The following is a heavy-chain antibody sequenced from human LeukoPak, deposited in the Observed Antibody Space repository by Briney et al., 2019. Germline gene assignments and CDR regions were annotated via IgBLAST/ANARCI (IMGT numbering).Heavy chain of an antibody. J-gene: IGHJ3*02. CDR1: GGSISGYY. CDR2: INHSGST. CDR3: ARGGLMVYAVRVQNDVFDI. D-gene: IGHD2-8*01. Sequence: SETLSLTCTVSGGSISGYYWSWIRQPPGKGLEWIGEINHSGSTNYNPSLKSRVTISVDTSKNQFSLKLSSVTAADTAVYYCARGGLMVYAVRVQNDVFDIRGQGTMVTVSS. V-gene: IGHV4-34*01.